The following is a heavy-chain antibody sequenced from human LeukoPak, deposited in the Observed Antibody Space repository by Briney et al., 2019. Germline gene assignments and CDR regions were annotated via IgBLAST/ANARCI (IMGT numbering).Heavy chain of an antibody. CDR3: ARAPGVPADPFDY. CDR2: MNPNSGNT. D-gene: IGHD2-2*01. CDR1: GYTFTSYD. Sequence: ASVKVSCKASGYTFTSYDINWVRQATGQGLEWMGWMNPNSGNTGYAQKFQGRVTMTKDTSISTAYMELSSLRSDDTAVYYCARAPGVPADPFDYWGQGTLVTVSS. J-gene: IGHJ4*02. V-gene: IGHV1-8*02.